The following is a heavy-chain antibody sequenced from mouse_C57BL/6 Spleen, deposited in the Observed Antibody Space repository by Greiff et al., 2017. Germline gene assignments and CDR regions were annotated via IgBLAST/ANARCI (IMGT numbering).Heavy chain of an antibody. CDR2: LYPRSGNT. Sequence: QVPLQQSGAELARPGASVKLSCKASGYTFTSYGISWVKLRTGPGLEWIGELYPRSGNTYYNEKFQGKATLTADKSSSTAYRELRSLTSEDSAVYFGARLGYEDAMDYWGQGTSVTVSS. CDR3: ARLGYEDAMDY. V-gene: IGHV1-81*01. CDR1: GYTFTSYG. J-gene: IGHJ4*01. D-gene: IGHD2-2*01.